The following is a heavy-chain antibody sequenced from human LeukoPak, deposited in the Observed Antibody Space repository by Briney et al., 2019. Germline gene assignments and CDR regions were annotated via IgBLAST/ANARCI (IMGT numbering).Heavy chain of an antibody. CDR3: SRFRSGYYSDY. J-gene: IGHJ4*02. D-gene: IGHD3-22*01. CDR1: GFTFSSYW. CDR2: SNSDGTYT. Sequence: GSLRLSCAASGFTFSSYWMHWVRQAPGKGLVWVSHSNSDGTYTTYADSVRGRFTISRDNAKNTLYLQMNSLRVEDTAVYHCSRFRSGYYSDYWGQGTLVTVSS. V-gene: IGHV3-74*01.